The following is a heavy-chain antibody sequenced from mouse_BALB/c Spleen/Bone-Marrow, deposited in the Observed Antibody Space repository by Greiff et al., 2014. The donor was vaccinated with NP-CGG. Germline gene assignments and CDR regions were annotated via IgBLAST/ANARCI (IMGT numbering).Heavy chain of an antibody. CDR2: INPYNDGT. V-gene: IGHV1-14*01. Sequence: VQLQQPGPELVKPGASVKMSCKASGYTFTSYVIHWVKQKPGRGLEWIGYINPYNDGTKYNEKFKGKATLTSDKSSSTAYMELSSLTSEDSAVYYCARGGCYGTSLYWYFDVWGAGTTVTVSS. D-gene: IGHD1-1*01. CDR1: GYTFTSYV. J-gene: IGHJ1*01. CDR3: ARGGCYGTSLYWYFDV.